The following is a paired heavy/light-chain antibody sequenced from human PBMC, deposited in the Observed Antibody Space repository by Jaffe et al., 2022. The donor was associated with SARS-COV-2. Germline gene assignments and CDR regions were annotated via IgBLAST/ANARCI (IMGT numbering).Light chain of an antibody. CDR1: QSINSY. J-gene: IGKJ1*01. CDR3: QQSYSSPRT. V-gene: IGKV1-39*01. Sequence: DIQMTQSPSSLSASVGDRVTITCRASQSINSYLNWYQQKPGKAPNLLIYAASSLQSGVPSRFSGSGSGTDFTLTISSLQPEDFATYHCQQSYSSPRTFGQGTKVEFK. CDR2: AAS.
Heavy chain of an antibody. CDR3: ARECRSCNDAFDI. CDR2: IYYSGSI. CDR1: GGSISSGDYF. D-gene: IGHD2-15*01. V-gene: IGHV4-30-4*01. J-gene: IGHJ3*02. Sequence: QVQLQESGPGLVKPSQTLSLTCTVSGGSISSGDYFWSWIRQPPGKGLEWIGYIYYSGSIYYNPSLKSRVTISVDTSKNQFSLKLSSVTAADTALYYCARECRSCNDAFDIWGQGTMVTVSS.